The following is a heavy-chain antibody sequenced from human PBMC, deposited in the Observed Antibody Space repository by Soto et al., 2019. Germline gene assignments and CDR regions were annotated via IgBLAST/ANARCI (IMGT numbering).Heavy chain of an antibody. CDR2: ISGSGGST. V-gene: IGHV3-23*01. D-gene: IGHD2-8*02. Sequence: EVQLLESGGGLVQPGGSLRLSCAASGFTFSSYAMSWVRQAPGKGLEWVSAISGSGGSTYYADSVKGRFTISRDNSKNTLYLQMNSLRAEDTAVYYCAKSVSWSRIGYYYMDVWGKGTTVTVSS. CDR3: AKSVSWSRIGYYYMDV. CDR1: GFTFSSYA. J-gene: IGHJ6*03.